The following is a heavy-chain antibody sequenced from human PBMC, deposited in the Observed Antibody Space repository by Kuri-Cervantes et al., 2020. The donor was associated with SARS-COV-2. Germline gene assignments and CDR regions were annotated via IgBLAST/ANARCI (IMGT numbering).Heavy chain of an antibody. V-gene: IGHV1-46*01. CDR3: ARDGDYSNYGMYYFDY. CDR2: INPSGGST. D-gene: IGHD4-11*01. J-gene: IGHJ4*02. CDR1: GYTFTSYY. Sequence: ASVKVSCKASGYTFTSYYMHWVRQAPRQGLEWMGIINPSGGSTSYAQKFQGRVTMTRDTSTSTVYMELSSLRSEDTAVYYCARDGDYSNYGMYYFDYWGQGTLVTVSS.